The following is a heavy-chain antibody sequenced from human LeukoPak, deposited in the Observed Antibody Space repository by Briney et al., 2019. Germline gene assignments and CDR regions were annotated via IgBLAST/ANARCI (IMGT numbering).Heavy chain of an antibody. Sequence: GASVKVSCKASGGTFSSYAISWVRQAPGQGLEWMGRIIPILGIANYAQKFQGRVTITADKSTSTAYMELSSLRSEDTAVYYCARDKSGSYREAAFDIWGQGTMVTVSS. V-gene: IGHV1-69*04. D-gene: IGHD1-26*01. CDR1: GGTFSSYA. CDR3: ARDKSGSYREAAFDI. J-gene: IGHJ3*02. CDR2: IIPILGIA.